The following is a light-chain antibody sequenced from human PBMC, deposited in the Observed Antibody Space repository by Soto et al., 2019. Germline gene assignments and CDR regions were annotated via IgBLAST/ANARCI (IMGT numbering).Light chain of an antibody. J-gene: IGLJ1*01. V-gene: IGLV2-14*01. CDR3: SSYTSSSTYA. Sequence: QSALTQPASVSGSPGQSITISCTGTSGDVGGYYYVSWYQQLPGKAPKLMIYEVSNRPSGVSNRFSGSKSGNTASLTISGLQAEDEADYYCSSYTSSSTYAFGTGTKVTVL. CDR1: SGDVGGYYY. CDR2: EVS.